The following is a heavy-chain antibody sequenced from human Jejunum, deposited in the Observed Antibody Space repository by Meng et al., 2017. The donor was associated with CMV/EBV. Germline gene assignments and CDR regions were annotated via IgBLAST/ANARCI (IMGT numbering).Heavy chain of an antibody. CDR1: W. CDR2: IYPGEYDI. CDR3: ARHHFYYFDSSGYLNLYNFDY. J-gene: IGHJ4*02. D-gene: IGHD3-22*01. Sequence: WIAGLRQMPGKGLEWMGTIYPGEYDIRDRQSCQGQVTISADKSISTAYLQWSSLKASDTAMYYCARHHFYYFDSSGYLNLYNFDYWGQGTLVTVSS. V-gene: IGHV5-51*01.